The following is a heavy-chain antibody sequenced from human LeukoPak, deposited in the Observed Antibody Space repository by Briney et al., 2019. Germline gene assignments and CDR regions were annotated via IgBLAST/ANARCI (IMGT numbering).Heavy chain of an antibody. D-gene: IGHD2-15*01. Sequence: PGGSLRLSCAGSGFTFSDYDMHWVRQAPGKGLEWVATISYAGSNKYYADSVKGRFTISRDNSKNTLYLQMNSLRAEDTAVYYCAKLSLLAPSDYWGQGTLVTVSS. CDR1: GFTFSDYD. J-gene: IGHJ4*02. CDR2: ISYAGSNK. CDR3: AKLSLLAPSDY. V-gene: IGHV3-30*18.